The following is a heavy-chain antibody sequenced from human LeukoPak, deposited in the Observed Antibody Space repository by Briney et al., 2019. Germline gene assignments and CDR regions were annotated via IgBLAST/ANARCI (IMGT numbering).Heavy chain of an antibody. J-gene: IGHJ4*02. CDR3: AKGKPGTAGVLEN. CDR1: GFTFGSYV. Sequence: PGGSLRLSCAASGFTFGSYVMNWVRQAPGKGLEWVSAISGSGGDTYYADSVKGRFTISRDSSKNTLYLQMNSLRAEDTAVYYCAKGKPGTAGVLENWGQGTLVTVSS. D-gene: IGHD1-1*01. CDR2: ISGSGGDT. V-gene: IGHV3-23*01.